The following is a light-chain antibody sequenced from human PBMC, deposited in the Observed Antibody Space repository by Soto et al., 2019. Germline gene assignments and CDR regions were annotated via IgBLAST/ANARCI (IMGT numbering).Light chain of an antibody. CDR2: AAS. CDR3: LQYDNWPPWT. J-gene: IGKJ1*01. CDR1: QSVVSN. V-gene: IGKV3-15*01. Sequence: EVVMTQSPTTLSVSPGERATLSCRASQSVVSNLAWYQQKPGQAPRLLIYAASTRVTDIPSRFSGSGSGTEFTLTISSLQSEDFAIYYCLQYDNWPPWTFGQGTKVEIK.